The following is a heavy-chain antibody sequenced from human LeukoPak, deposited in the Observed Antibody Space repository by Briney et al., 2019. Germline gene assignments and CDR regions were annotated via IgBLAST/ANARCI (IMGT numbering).Heavy chain of an antibody. Sequence: ASVKVSCKASGYTFASYAMHWVRQAPGQRLEWMGWINAGNGNTKYSQKFQGRVTITRDTSASTAYMELSSLRSEDTAVCYCARTPFYDFWSGYGGAFDYWGQGTLVTVSS. D-gene: IGHD3-3*01. J-gene: IGHJ4*02. V-gene: IGHV1-3*01. CDR3: ARTPFYDFWSGYGGAFDY. CDR1: GYTFASYA. CDR2: INAGNGNT.